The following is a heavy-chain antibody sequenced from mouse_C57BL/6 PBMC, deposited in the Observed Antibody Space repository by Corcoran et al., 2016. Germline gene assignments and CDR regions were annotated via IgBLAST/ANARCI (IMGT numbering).Heavy chain of an antibody. J-gene: IGHJ4*01. CDR3: ARTGTGVMDY. CDR2: IYPGSGNT. D-gene: IGHD4-1*01. Sequence: QVQLKQSGAELVRPGASVKLSCKTSGYTFTDYYINWGKQRPGQGLEWIARIYPGSGNTYYNEKFKGKATLTAEKSSSTAYMQLSSLTSEDSAVYFCARTGTGVMDYWGQGTSVTVSS. CDR1: GYTFTDYY. V-gene: IGHV1-76*01.